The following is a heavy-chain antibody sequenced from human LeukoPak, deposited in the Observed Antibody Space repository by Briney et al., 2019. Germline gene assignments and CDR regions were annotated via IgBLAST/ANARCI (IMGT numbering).Heavy chain of an antibody. V-gene: IGHV4-59*08. Sequence: SETLSLTCTVSGGSISSYYWSWIRQPPGKGLEWIGYIYYSGSTYYNPSLKSRVTISVDTSKNQFSLKLSSVTAADTAVYYCATPALGYCSSTSCYRYWGQGTLVTVSS. CDR1: GGSISSYY. CDR2: IYYSGST. D-gene: IGHD2-2*02. J-gene: IGHJ4*02. CDR3: ATPALGYCSSTSCYRY.